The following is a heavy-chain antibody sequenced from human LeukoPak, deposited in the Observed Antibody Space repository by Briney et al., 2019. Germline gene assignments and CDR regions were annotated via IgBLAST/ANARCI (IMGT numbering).Heavy chain of an antibody. Sequence: SETLSLTCSVSGGSISSYYWSWIRQPPGKGLECIGYIFYSGSTNYNPSLKSRVTISVDTSKNQFSLKLSSVTAADTAVYYCARVYSGYDSLDYWGQGTLVTVSS. CDR2: IFYSGST. J-gene: IGHJ4*02. CDR3: ARVYSGYDSLDY. V-gene: IGHV4-59*13. D-gene: IGHD5-12*01. CDR1: GGSISSYY.